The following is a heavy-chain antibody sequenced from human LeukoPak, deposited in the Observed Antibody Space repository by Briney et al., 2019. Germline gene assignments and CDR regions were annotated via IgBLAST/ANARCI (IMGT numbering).Heavy chain of an antibody. CDR2: IHHSGVT. CDR1: GYSISSGYY. CDR3: ARYTANTAGYSFDF. J-gene: IGHJ4*02. D-gene: IGHD3-22*01. Sequence: SETLSLTCTVSGYSISSGYYWSWIRQPPGKGLEWIATIHHSGVTYYNPSLKSRVTMSVDTSKNQFSLKLGSVTAASTAVYYCARYTANTAGYSFDFWGQGALVTVSS. V-gene: IGHV4-38-2*02.